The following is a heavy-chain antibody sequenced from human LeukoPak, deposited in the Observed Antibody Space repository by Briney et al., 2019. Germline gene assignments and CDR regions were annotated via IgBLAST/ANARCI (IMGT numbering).Heavy chain of an antibody. CDR1: GFTFSSYS. CDR2: ISSNSIYV. Sequence: GGSLRLSCAASGFTFSSYSMNWVRQAPGKGLEWVSSISSNSIYVFYADSMKGRFTISGDNAKNSLSLQMNSLRAEDTAVYYCARDQVDRIWYFDYWGQGTLVTVSS. V-gene: IGHV3-21*01. J-gene: IGHJ4*02. CDR3: ARDQVDRIWYFDY. D-gene: IGHD1-14*01.